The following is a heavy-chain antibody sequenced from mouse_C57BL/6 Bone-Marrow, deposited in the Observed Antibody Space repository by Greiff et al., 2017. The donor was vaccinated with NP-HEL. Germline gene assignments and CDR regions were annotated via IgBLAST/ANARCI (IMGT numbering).Heavy chain of an antibody. Sequence: QVQLQQSGAELVKPGASVKMSCKASGYTFTSYWITWVKQRPGQGLEWIGDIYPGSGSTNYNEKFKSKATLTVDTSSSTAYMQLSSLTSEDSAVYYCARRPYHYGSSYGYFDVWGTGTTVTVSS. CDR3: ARRPYHYGSSYGYFDV. CDR2: IYPGSGST. V-gene: IGHV1-55*01. D-gene: IGHD1-1*01. CDR1: GYTFTSYW. J-gene: IGHJ1*03.